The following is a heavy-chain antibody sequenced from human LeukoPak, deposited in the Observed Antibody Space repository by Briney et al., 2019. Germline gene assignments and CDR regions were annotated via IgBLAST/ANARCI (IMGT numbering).Heavy chain of an antibody. Sequence: PGRSLRLSCAASGFTFSSYGMHWVRQAPGKGLEWVAVIWYDGSNKYYADSVKGRFTISRDNPKNTLYLQMSSLRAEDTAVYYCARVSSGWYPYFDYWGQGTLVTVSS. D-gene: IGHD6-19*01. CDR3: ARVSSGWYPYFDY. CDR2: IWYDGSNK. V-gene: IGHV3-33*01. J-gene: IGHJ4*02. CDR1: GFTFSSYG.